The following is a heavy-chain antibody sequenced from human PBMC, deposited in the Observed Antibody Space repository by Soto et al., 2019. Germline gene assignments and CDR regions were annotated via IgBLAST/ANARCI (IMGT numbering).Heavy chain of an antibody. CDR3: ARGLVPTVTVY. J-gene: IGHJ4*02. CDR2: ISRSSSTI. CDR1: GFTFSKYI. D-gene: IGHD4-17*01. V-gene: IGHV3-48*02. Sequence: GGSLRLSCEASGFTFSKYILNWVRQAPGKGLEWISSISRSSSTIYYADSVKGRFTISRDNAKNSLSLEMNSLRDEDTAVYYCARGLVPTVTVYWGQGTLVTVSS.